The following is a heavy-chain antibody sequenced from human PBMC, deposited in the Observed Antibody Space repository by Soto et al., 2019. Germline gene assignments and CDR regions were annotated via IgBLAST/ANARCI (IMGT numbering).Heavy chain of an antibody. J-gene: IGHJ6*02. Sequence: GGSLRLSCAGPGFSFSNYGIHWVRQAPGKGLEWVAIISYDGSNRHYADSVKGRFTISRDNSKNTVYVQINSLRSDDTAVYYCAKLAASDYYYNYPMDVWGQGTKVTVS. CDR1: GFSFSNYG. D-gene: IGHD6-13*01. CDR3: AKLAASDYYYNYPMDV. V-gene: IGHV3-30*18. CDR2: ISYDGSNR.